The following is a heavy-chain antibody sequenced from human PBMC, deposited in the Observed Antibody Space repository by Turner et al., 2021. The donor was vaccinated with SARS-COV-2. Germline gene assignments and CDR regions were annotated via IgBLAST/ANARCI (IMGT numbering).Heavy chain of an antibody. D-gene: IGHD1-26*01. CDR1: GFTFSTYA. CDR3: ARSRGGSYVGGFDY. Sequence: QVRLVESGGGVVQPGRSLRLSSAASGFTFSTYAMHWVRQAPGKGLEWVAVISYDGSNEYSADSVKGRFTISRDNSKNTLYLQMISLRAEDTAVYYCARSRGGSYVGGFDYWGQGTLVIVSS. CDR2: ISYDGSNE. V-gene: IGHV3-30*04. J-gene: IGHJ4*02.